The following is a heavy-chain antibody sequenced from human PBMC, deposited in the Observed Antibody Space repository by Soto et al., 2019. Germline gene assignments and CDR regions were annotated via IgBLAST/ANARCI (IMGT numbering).Heavy chain of an antibody. CDR3: ARGAYYDILTGYYSGTFDI. D-gene: IGHD3-9*01. Sequence: QVQLQESGPGLVKPSQTLSLTCTVSGGSISSGGYYWSWIRQHPGKGLEWIGYIYYSGSTYYNPSLKSRVTKSVDTSKNQFSLKLSSVTAADTAVYYCARGAYYDILTGYYSGTFDIWGQGTMVTVSS. V-gene: IGHV4-31*03. J-gene: IGHJ3*02. CDR1: GGSISSGGYY. CDR2: IYYSGST.